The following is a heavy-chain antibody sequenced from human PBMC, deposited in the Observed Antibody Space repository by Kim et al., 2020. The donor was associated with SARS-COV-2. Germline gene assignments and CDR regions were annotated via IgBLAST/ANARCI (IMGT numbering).Heavy chain of an antibody. Sequence: SVKVSCKASGGTFSSYAISWVRQAPGQGLEWMGGIIPIFGTANYAQKFQGRVTITADESTSTAYMELSSLRSEDTAVYYCASEVNNGGGLFDYWGQGTLVNVSS. CDR2: IIPIFGTA. J-gene: IGHJ4*02. CDR3: ASEVNNGGGLFDY. V-gene: IGHV1-69*13. D-gene: IGHD2-8*01. CDR1: GGTFSSYA.